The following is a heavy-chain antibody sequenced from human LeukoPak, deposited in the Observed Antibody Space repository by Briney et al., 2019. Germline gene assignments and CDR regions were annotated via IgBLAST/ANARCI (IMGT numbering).Heavy chain of an antibody. CDR3: ARHGGGPARPGDDAFDI. CDR2: IYYSGST. V-gene: IGHV4-59*08. J-gene: IGHJ3*02. CDR1: GGSISSYY. Sequence: SETLSLTCTVSGGSISSYYWSWIRQPPGKGLEWIGYIYYSGSTNYNPSLQSRVTISLDTSKNQFSLKLTSVTAADTAVYYCARHGGGPARPGDDAFDIWGQGTMVTVSS. D-gene: IGHD2-2*01.